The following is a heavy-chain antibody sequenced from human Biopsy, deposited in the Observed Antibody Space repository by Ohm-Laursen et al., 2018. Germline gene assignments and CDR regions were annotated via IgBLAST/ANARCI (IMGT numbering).Heavy chain of an antibody. V-gene: IGHV1-18*01. CDR1: GYSLSTFG. Sequence: ASVKVSCKTSGYSLSTFGLNWVRQAPGLGLEWMGWISAYNGQTSYAPKFQGRLIMTTDTSTGTAYMELRGLRPDDAAIYYCARDRMTDVFGGPTRTDVFDSWGQGTPVTVSS. J-gene: IGHJ4*02. D-gene: IGHD3-10*01. CDR3: ARDRMTDVFGGPTRTDVFDS. CDR2: ISAYNGQT.